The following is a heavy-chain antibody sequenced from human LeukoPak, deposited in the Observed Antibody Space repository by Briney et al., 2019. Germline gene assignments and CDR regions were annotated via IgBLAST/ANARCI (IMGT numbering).Heavy chain of an antibody. CDR2: INHSGST. J-gene: IGHJ4*02. Sequence: SETLSLTCAVYGGSFRGYYWSWIRQPPGKGRDWIGEINHSGSTNYNPSLKSRVTISVDTSKNQFSLKLSSVTAADTAVYYCARGPRTYYYGSGSYYNYPYYFDYWGQGTLVTVSS. V-gene: IGHV4-34*01. CDR3: ARGPRTYYYGSGSYYNYPYYFDY. D-gene: IGHD3-10*01. CDR1: GGSFRGYY.